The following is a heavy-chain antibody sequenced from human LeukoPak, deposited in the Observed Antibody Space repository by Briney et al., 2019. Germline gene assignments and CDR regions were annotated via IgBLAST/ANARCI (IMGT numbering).Heavy chain of an antibody. Sequence: PSETLSLTCTVSGGSISSYYWSWIRQPPGKGLEWIGCIYYSGSTNYNPSLKSRVTMSVDTSKNQFSLKLSSVTAADTAVYYCVRGGSKAAATFDFWGQGTLVTVSS. V-gene: IGHV4-59*12. CDR3: VRGGSKAAATFDF. D-gene: IGHD2-15*01. CDR1: GGSISSYY. J-gene: IGHJ4*02. CDR2: IYYSGST.